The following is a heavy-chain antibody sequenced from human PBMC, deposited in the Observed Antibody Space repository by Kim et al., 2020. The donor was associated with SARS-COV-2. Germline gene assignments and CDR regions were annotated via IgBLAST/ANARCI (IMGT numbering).Heavy chain of an antibody. CDR3: ARVMRGYPDAFDI. D-gene: IGHD5-18*01. CDR2: INWNGGST. V-gene: IGHV3-20*01. CDR1: GFTFDDYG. J-gene: IGHJ3*02. Sequence: GGSLRLSCAASGFTFDDYGMSWVRQAPGKGLEWVSDINWNGGSTGYADSVKGRFTISRDNAKNSLYLQMNSLRAEDTALYHCARVMRGYPDAFDIWGQGTMVTVSS.